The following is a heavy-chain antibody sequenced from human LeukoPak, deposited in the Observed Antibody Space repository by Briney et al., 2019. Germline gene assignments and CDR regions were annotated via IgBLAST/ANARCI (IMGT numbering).Heavy chain of an antibody. J-gene: IGHJ3*01. CDR3: ARGGQGDGYSADEAFDL. CDR1: GDSVSSNSS. Sequence: SQTLSLTCAISGDSVSSNSSWNWIRQSPSRGLEWPGRTYYRSKWYNDYVVSVKSRININPDTSKNQFSLQLNSVTPEDTAVYYCARGGQGDGYSADEAFDLWGQGTMVTVS. CDR2: TYYRSKWYN. V-gene: IGHV6-1*01. D-gene: IGHD5-18*01.